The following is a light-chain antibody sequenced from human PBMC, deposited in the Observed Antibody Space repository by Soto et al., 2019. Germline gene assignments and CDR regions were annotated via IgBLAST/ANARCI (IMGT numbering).Light chain of an antibody. CDR1: QDISSW. CDR3: QQANSFLLT. V-gene: IGKV1-12*01. CDR2: AAS. Sequence: DIQMTQSPSSVSASVGDRVTITCRASQDISSWLAWYQQKPGKAPKLLIYAASNLQSGVPSRFSGVGSGTDFTLTISSLLPEDFATYYCQQANSFLLTFGGGTKVEIK. J-gene: IGKJ4*01.